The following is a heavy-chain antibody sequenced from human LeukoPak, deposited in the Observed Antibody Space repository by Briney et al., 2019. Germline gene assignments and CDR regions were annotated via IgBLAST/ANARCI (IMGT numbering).Heavy chain of an antibody. CDR1: GFTFSSYA. D-gene: IGHD4-23*01. CDR3: ARDSTVVFIDY. J-gene: IGHJ4*02. V-gene: IGHV3-30-3*01. CDR2: ISYDGSNK. Sequence: GGSLRLSCAASGFTFSSYAMHWVRQAPGKGLEWVAVISYDGSNKYYADSVKGRFTISRDNSKNTLYPQMNSLRAEDTAVYYCARDSTVVFIDYWGQGTLVTVSS.